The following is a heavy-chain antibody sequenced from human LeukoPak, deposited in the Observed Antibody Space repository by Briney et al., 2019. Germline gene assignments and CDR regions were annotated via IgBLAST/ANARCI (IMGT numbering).Heavy chain of an antibody. V-gene: IGHV3-30*02. CDR1: GFTFSSYG. Sequence: GGSLRLSCAASGFTFSSYGMHWVRQAPGKGLEWVAFIRYDGSNKYYADSVKGRFTISRDNSKNTLYPQMNSLRAEDTAVYYCAKGTHYYDSSGYLNWFDPWGQGTLVTVSS. J-gene: IGHJ5*02. CDR3: AKGTHYYDSSGYLNWFDP. D-gene: IGHD3-22*01. CDR2: IRYDGSNK.